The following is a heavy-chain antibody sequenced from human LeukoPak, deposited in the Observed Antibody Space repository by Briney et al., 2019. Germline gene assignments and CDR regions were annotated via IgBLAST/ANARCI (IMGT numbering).Heavy chain of an antibody. D-gene: IGHD3-3*01. CDR3: ARPDNYYDFDAFDI. J-gene: IGHJ3*02. CDR2: INTNTGNP. V-gene: IGHV7-4-1*02. CDR1: GYTFTSYA. Sequence: GASVKVSCKASGYTFTSYAMNWVRQAPGQGLEWMGWINTNTGNPTYAQGFTGRFVFSLDTSVSTAYLQISSLKAEDTAVYYCARPDNYYDFDAFDIWGQGTMVTVSS.